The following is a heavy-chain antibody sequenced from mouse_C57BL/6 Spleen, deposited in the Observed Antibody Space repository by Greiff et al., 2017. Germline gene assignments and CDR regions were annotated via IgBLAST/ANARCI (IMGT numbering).Heavy chain of an antibody. CDR2: IYPGDGDT. V-gene: IGHV1-82*01. J-gene: IGHJ2*01. CDR3: ASEGGYDGGYFDY. D-gene: IGHD2-2*01. CDR1: GYAFSSSW. Sequence: QVQLQQSGPELVKPGASVKISCKASGYAFSSSWMNWVKQRPGKGLEWIGRIYPGDGDTKYNGKFKGKATLTADKASSTAYMQLSSLTSEDSAVYFCASEGGYDGGYFDYWGQGTTLTVSS.